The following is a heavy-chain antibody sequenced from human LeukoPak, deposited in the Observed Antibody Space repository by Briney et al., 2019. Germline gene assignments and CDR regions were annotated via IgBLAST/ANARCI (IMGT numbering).Heavy chain of an antibody. V-gene: IGHV1-2*02. Sequence: ASVKVSCKIPRHTFTTYFIYWVRQAPGQGLEWMGWINPSTGGTNSAQEFQGGITMTRDTSTSTAYMELSSLRSDDTAVYYCARGGYCTTSSCYNWGQGTLVTVSS. CDR1: RHTFTTYF. CDR3: ARGGYCTTSSCYN. D-gene: IGHD6-13*01. J-gene: IGHJ4*02. CDR2: INPSTGGT.